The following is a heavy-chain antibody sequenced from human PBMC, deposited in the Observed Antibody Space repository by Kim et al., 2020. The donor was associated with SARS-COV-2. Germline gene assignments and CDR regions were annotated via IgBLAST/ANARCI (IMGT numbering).Heavy chain of an antibody. V-gene: IGHV3-7*01. Sequence: GGSLRLSCAASAFTFSSYWMSWVRQAPGKGLEWVANIKQDGSDKYYVDSVKGRFTISRDNAKNSLYLQMNSLRADDTAVYYCAREIVRGWNFDLWGRGTLVTVSS. D-gene: IGHD2-15*01. CDR2: IKQDGSDK. J-gene: IGHJ2*01. CDR3: AREIVRGWNFDL. CDR1: AFTFSSYW.